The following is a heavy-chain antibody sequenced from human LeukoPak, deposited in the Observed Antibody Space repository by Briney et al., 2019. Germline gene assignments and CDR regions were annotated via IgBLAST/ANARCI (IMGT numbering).Heavy chain of an antibody. Sequence: PSETLSLTCAVYGGSFSGYYWSWIRQPPGKGLEWIGEINHSGSTNYNPSLKSRVTISVDTSKNQFSLKLSSVTAADTAVYYCARDRLDAQQWLVTGDDYWGQGTLVTVSS. CDR3: ARDRLDAQQWLVTGDDY. CDR1: GGSFSGYY. CDR2: INHSGST. D-gene: IGHD6-19*01. V-gene: IGHV4-34*01. J-gene: IGHJ4*02.